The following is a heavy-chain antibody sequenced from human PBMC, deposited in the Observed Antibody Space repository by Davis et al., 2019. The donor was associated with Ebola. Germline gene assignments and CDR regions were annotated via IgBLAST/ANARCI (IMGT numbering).Heavy chain of an antibody. CDR2: MSYHGSHT. V-gene: IGHV3-30*03. CDR3: ARETPISSRSDW. D-gene: IGHD2-2*01. CDR1: AFSFGTYG. J-gene: IGHJ4*02. Sequence: GESLKISCEAFAFSFGTYGMHWVRQAPGKGLEWVASMSYHGSHTSYIDSVKGRFTISRDNSKNTLYLHMNSLRAEDTAVYFCARETPISSRSDWWGQGTLVTVSS.